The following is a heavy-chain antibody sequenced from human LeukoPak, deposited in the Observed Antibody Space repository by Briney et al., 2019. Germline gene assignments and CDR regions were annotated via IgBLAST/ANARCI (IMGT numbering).Heavy chain of an antibody. CDR1: GGSISSSSYY. CDR2: IYYSGST. D-gene: IGHD2-15*01. V-gene: IGHV4-39*01. Sequence: HSETLSLTFTVSGGSISSSSYYWGWIRQPPGKGLEWIGSIYYSGSTYYNPSLKSRVTISVDTSRNQFSLKLSSVTAADTAVYYCARLTPQGYYYGMDVWGQGTTVTVSS. J-gene: IGHJ6*02. CDR3: ARLTPQGYYYGMDV.